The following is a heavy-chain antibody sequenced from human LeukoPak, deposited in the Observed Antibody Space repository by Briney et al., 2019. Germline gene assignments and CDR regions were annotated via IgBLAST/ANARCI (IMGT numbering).Heavy chain of an antibody. Sequence: ASVKVSCKASGYTFTGYYMHWVRQAPGQGLEWMGWINPNSGGTNYAQKFQGWVTMTRDTSTSTAYMELRSLRSDDTAVYYCAREKQYYFDYWGQGTLVTVSS. J-gene: IGHJ4*02. V-gene: IGHV1-2*04. CDR2: INPNSGGT. CDR3: AREKQYYFDY. D-gene: IGHD4-11*01. CDR1: GYTFTGYY.